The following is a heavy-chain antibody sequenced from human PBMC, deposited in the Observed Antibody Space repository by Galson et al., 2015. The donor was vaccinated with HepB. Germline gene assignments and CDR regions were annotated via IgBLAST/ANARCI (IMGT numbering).Heavy chain of an antibody. J-gene: IGHJ1*01. D-gene: IGHD3-22*01. CDR1: GGTFSSYA. V-gene: IGHV1-69*13. CDR3: AREVVVVSNTRYFQH. Sequence: SVKVSCKASGGTFSSYAISWVRQAPGQGLEWMGGIIPIFGTANYAQKFQGRVTITADESASTAYMELSSLRSEDTAVYYCAREVVVVSNTRYFQHWGQGTLVTVSS. CDR2: IIPIFGTA.